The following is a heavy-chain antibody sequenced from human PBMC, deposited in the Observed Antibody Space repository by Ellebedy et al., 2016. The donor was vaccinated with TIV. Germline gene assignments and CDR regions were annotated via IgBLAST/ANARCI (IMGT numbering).Heavy chain of an antibody. D-gene: IGHD3-10*01. J-gene: IGHJ4*02. CDR1: GFTFSSYW. Sequence: GGSLRLSXAASGFTFSSYWMSWVRQAPGKGLEWVANIKQDGSEKYYVDSVKGRFAISRDNAKNSLYLQMNSLRAEDTAVYYCARGSGSGSYRRILGYWGQGTLVTVSS. CDR3: ARGSGSGSYRRILGY. V-gene: IGHV3-7*03. CDR2: IKQDGSEK.